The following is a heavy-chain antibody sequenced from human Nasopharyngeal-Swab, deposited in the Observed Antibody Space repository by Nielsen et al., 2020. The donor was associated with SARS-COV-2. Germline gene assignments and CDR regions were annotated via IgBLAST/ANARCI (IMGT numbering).Heavy chain of an antibody. CDR1: GYDFTTYW. V-gene: IGHV5-51*01. CDR2: IYPANSET. D-gene: IGHD3-10*01. CDR3: ARLISGSGPFDP. Sequence: GESLKISCKASGYDFTTYWIAWVRQMTGEGLEWMGTIYPANSETAYSPSFQGQVTISADRSVTTAYLQWSSLKASDSAVYYCARLISGSGPFDPWGQGTLVTVSS. J-gene: IGHJ5*02.